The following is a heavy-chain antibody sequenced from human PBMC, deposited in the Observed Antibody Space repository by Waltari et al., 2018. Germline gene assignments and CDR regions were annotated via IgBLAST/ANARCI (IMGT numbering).Heavy chain of an antibody. J-gene: IGHJ6*02. CDR2: ISYDGSNK. V-gene: IGHV3-30-3*01. CDR3: ARGEYNWNFGLHYYYGMDV. CDR1: GFTLSTYA. Sequence: QVQLVESGGGVVQPGRSLRLSCAASGFTLSTYAMHWVRQAPGKGLEWVAVISYDGSNKYYADSVKGRFTISRDNSKNTLYLQMNSLRAEDTAVYYCARGEYNWNFGLHYYYGMDVWGQGTTVTVSS. D-gene: IGHD1-7*01.